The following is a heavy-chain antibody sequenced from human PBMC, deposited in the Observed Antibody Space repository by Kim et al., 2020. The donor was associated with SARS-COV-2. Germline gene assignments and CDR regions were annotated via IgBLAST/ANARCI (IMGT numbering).Heavy chain of an antibody. CDR3: ARVLSEHWSGDHHYFDY. J-gene: IGHJ4*02. CDR1: GGSITSYY. CDR2: VYHVGST. D-gene: IGHD3-3*01. Sequence: SETLSLTCTVSGGSITSYYWTWIRQFPGKGLEWIGHVYHVGSTIYNPSLQSRLTISIDTSRLQFSLKLKSVTPADTAVYFCARVLSEHWSGDHHYFDYWGREPLLTVAS. V-gene: IGHV4-59*13.